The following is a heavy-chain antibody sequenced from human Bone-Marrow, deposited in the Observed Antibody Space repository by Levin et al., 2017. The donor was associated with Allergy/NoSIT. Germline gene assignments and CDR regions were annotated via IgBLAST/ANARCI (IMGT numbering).Heavy chain of an antibody. J-gene: IGHJ5*02. CDR3: AREYSAGWDWFDP. V-gene: IGHV1-69*06. CDR2: IVPMFGTT. CDR1: GGTFSEYG. D-gene: IGHD6-19*01. Sequence: ASVKVSCKASGGTFSEYGISWVRQAPGEGLEWMGGIVPMFGTTDHAQRFRGRLTITADTSTNTVYMELYRLTSDDTAVYYCAREYSAGWDWFDPWGQGTLITVSS.